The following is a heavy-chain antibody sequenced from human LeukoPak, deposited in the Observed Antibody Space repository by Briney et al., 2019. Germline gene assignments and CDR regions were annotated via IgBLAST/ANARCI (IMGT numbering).Heavy chain of an antibody. V-gene: IGHV4-59*01. D-gene: IGHD3-10*01. CDR2: IYYSGST. J-gene: IGHJ4*02. Sequence: SETLSLTCTVSGGSISSYYWSWIRQPPGKGLEWIGYIYYSGSTNYNPSLKSRVTISVDTSKNQSSPKLSSVTAADTAVYYCAASPYYGSGSYYEAPFDYWGQGTLVTVSS. CDR3: AASPYYGSGSYYEAPFDY. CDR1: GGSISSYY.